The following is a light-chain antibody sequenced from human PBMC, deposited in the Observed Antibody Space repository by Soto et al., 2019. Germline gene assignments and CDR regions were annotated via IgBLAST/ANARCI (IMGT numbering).Light chain of an antibody. Sequence: DIQMTQSPSSVSASVGDRVSITCRASQGISNWLAWYQQKPGRAPKLLIYTGTSLQSGVPSRFSVSGSGTDFALTISSLQPEDVATYDCEQADSFPLTCGGGTPVEVK. J-gene: IGKJ4*01. CDR2: TGT. V-gene: IGKV1-12*01. CDR3: EQADSFPLT. CDR1: QGISNW.